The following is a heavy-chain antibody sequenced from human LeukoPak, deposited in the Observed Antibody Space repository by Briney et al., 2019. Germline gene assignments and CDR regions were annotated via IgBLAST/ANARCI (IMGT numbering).Heavy chain of an antibody. Sequence: GASVKVSCKASGGTFSSYAISWVRQAPGQGLEWMGWISAYNGNTNYAQKLQGRVTMTTDTSTSTAYMELRSLRSDDTAVYYCARARGRYCSSTSCYGMWFDPWGQGTLVTVSS. J-gene: IGHJ5*02. D-gene: IGHD2-2*01. V-gene: IGHV1-18*01. CDR1: GGTFSSYA. CDR3: ARARGRYCSSTSCYGMWFDP. CDR2: ISAYNGNT.